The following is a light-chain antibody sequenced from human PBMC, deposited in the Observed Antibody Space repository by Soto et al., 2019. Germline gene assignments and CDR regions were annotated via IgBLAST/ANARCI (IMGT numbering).Light chain of an antibody. CDR1: SSNIGKKY. CDR3: AAWDDSVGGPA. Sequence: QSVLTQPPSASGTPGQTVTISCSGSSSNIGKKYVYWYQQLPGTAPKVLMYRNNQRPSGVPDRFSGSKSGTSASLAISGLXXXXXXDXYCAAWDDSVGGPAFGGGTKLTVL. V-gene: IGLV1-47*01. J-gene: IGLJ2*01. CDR2: RNN.